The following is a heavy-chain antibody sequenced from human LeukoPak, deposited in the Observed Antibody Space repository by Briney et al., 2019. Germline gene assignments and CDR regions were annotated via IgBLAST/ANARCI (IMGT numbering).Heavy chain of an antibody. CDR3: AQGSRARYSSGWFDAFDI. J-gene: IGHJ3*02. CDR1: GFTFDDYA. V-gene: IGHV3-9*01. Sequence: GRSLRLSCAASGFTFDDYAMHWVRQAPGKGLEWVSGISWNSGSIGYADSVKGRFTISRDNAKNSLYLQMNSLRAEDTALYYCAQGSRARYSSGWFDAFDIWGQGTMVTVSS. CDR2: ISWNSGSI. D-gene: IGHD6-19*01.